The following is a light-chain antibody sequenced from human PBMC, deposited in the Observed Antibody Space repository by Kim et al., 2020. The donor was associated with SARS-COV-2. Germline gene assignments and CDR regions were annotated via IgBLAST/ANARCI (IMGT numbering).Light chain of an antibody. CDR3: QQCSIWPLT. CDR1: QSVGSY. V-gene: IGKV3-11*01. Sequence: PGERATLSCRASQSVGSYLAWYRQQPGQAPRLLIYDASNRATVIPARFSGSGSGTDFTLTISRVEPEDFAVYYCQQCSIWPLTFGGGTKVDI. CDR2: DAS. J-gene: IGKJ4*01.